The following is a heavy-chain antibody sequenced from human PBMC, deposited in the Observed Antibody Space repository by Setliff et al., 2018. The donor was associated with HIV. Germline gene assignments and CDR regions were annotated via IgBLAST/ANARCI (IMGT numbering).Heavy chain of an antibody. CDR1: GDSFSIHY. D-gene: IGHD3-10*01. CDR3: AKDRGYYFDL. J-gene: IGHJ2*01. Sequence: LSLTCSVSGDSFSIHYWNWIRQPAGKGLEWIGRIYSSGATSYNPSLRSRVTMCVDTSKNQLSLTLDSMTAADTAVYYCAKDRGYYFDLWGRGILVTVSS. V-gene: IGHV4-4*07. CDR2: IYSSGAT.